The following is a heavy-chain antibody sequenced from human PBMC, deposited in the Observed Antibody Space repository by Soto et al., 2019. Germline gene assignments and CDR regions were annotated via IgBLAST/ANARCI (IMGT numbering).Heavy chain of an antibody. CDR2: IIPIFGTA. J-gene: IGHJ2*01. CDR1: GGTFGSYA. V-gene: IGHV1-69*12. D-gene: IGHD3-22*01. CDR3: ARDRRYYDSSGYFDL. Sequence: QVQLVQSGAEVKKPGSSVKVSCKASGGTFGSYAISWVRQAPGQGLEWMGGIIPIFGTANYAQKFQGRVTITADESTSTAYMELSSLRSEDTAVYYCARDRRYYDSSGYFDLWGRGTLVTVSS.